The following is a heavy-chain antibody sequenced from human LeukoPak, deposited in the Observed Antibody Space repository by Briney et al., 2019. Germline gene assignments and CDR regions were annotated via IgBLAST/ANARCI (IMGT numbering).Heavy chain of an antibody. Sequence: SETLSLTCAVYGGSFSGYYWSWIRQPPGKGLEWIGEINHSGSTNYNPSLKSRVTISVDTPKNKFSLKLSSVTAADTAVYYCARVGSIYCSSTSCYPYYYYGMDVWGQGTTVTVSS. J-gene: IGHJ6*02. CDR1: GGSFSGYY. D-gene: IGHD2-2*01. V-gene: IGHV4-34*01. CDR3: ARVGSIYCSSTSCYPYYYYGMDV. CDR2: INHSGST.